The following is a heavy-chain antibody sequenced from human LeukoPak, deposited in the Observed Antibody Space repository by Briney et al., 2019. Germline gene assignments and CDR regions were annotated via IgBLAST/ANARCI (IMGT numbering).Heavy chain of an antibody. V-gene: IGHV1-2*02. Sequence: GASVKVSCKASGYTFTSYGISWVRQAPGQGLEWMGWINPNSGGTNYAQKFQGRVTMTRDTSISTAYMELSRLRSDDTAVYYCARDSTVTTPPGAFDIWGQGIMVTVSS. D-gene: IGHD4-17*01. CDR3: ARDSTVTTPPGAFDI. J-gene: IGHJ3*02. CDR2: INPNSGGT. CDR1: GYTFTSYG.